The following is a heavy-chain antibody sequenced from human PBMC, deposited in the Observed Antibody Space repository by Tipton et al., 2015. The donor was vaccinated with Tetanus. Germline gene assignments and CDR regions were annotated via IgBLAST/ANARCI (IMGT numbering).Heavy chain of an antibody. J-gene: IGHJ5*02. V-gene: IGHV4-39*02. CDR3: ARHLYGYWFDP. D-gene: IGHD3-10*01. CDR2: IYFKGDT. CDR1: GGSISDKKYY. Sequence: GLVKPSETLSLNCTVSGGSISDKKYYWGWIRQPPGKGLEWIASIYFKGDTYYSPTLKSRVTIAVDTSQNVFSLSLTSVTAADTAVYYCARHLYGYWFDPWGQGTLVTVSS.